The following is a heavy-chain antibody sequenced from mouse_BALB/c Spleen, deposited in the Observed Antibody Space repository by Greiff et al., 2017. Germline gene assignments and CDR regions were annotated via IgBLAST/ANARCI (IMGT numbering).Heavy chain of an antibody. CDR3: ARKNWDGAMDY. Sequence: VQLQQSGAELVKPGASVKLSCKASGYTFTSYWMHWVKQRPGQGLEWIGEINPSNGRTNYNEKFKSKATLTVDKSSSTAYMQLSSLTSEDSAVYYCARKNWDGAMDYWGQGTSVTVSS. D-gene: IGHD4-1*01. CDR2: INPSNGRT. J-gene: IGHJ4*01. V-gene: IGHV1S81*02. CDR1: GYTFTSYW.